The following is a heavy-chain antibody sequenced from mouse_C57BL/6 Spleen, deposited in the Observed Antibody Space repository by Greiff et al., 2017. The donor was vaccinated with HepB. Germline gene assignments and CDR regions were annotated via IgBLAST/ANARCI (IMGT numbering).Heavy chain of an antibody. D-gene: IGHD1-1*01. CDR2: INYDGSST. J-gene: IGHJ1*03. Sequence: DVKLVESEGGLVQPGSSMKLSCTASGFTFSDYYMAWVRQFPEKGLEWVANINYDGSSTYYLDSLKSRFIISRDNAKNILYLQMSSLKSEDTATYYCARELRGYFDVWGTGTTVTVSS. V-gene: IGHV5-16*01. CDR3: ARELRGYFDV. CDR1: GFTFSDYY.